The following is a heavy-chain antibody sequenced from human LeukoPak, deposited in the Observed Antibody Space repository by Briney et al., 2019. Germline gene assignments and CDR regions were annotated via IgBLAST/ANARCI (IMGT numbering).Heavy chain of an antibody. J-gene: IGHJ4*02. CDR3: ARDPSSLRDSFDY. CDR2: IKEDGSEK. Sequence: GSLRLSCAASGFSFSRYWMNWVRQAPGKGLEWVANIKEDGSEKYYVDSVKGRFTISRDNAKNSLYLQMNSLRAEDTAVYYCARDPSSLRDSFDYWGQGTLVTVSS. V-gene: IGHV3-7*01. CDR1: GFSFSRYW.